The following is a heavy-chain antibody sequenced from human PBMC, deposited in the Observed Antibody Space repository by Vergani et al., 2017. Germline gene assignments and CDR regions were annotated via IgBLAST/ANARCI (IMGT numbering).Heavy chain of an antibody. CDR3: AARGGGPGPFDY. V-gene: IGHV4-59*08. Sequence: QVQLQESGPGLVKPSETLSLTCTVSGGSISSYYWSWIRQPPGKGLEWIGYIYYSGSTNYNPSLKSRVTISVDTSKNQFSLKLSSVTAADTAGYYCAARGGGPGPFDYWGQGTLVNVSS. D-gene: IGHD3-16*01. CDR1: GGSISSYY. CDR2: IYYSGST. J-gene: IGHJ4*02.